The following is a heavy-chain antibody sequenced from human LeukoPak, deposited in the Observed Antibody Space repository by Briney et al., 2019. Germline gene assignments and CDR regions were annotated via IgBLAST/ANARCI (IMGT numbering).Heavy chain of an antibody. V-gene: IGHV4-39*01. CDR1: GGSINSGTFH. Sequence: SGTLSLTCDVFGGSINSGTFHWGWIRQSPGKGLVWIATFFYSGSTSYNPSPLSRVNISADTSKNQLSLMLTSVTAANTGLYYCVRQGYDFWNPFDYWGQGILVIDSS. J-gene: IGHJ4*02. CDR2: FFYSGST. D-gene: IGHD3/OR15-3a*01. CDR3: VRQGYDFWNPFDY.